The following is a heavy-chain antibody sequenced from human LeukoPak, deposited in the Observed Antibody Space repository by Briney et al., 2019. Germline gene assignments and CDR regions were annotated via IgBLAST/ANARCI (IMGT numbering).Heavy chain of an antibody. CDR2: ISGSGFST. Sequence: GGSLRLSCAASGFTFSSYAMSWVRQAPGKGLEWVSTISGSGFSTYYADSVKGRFTISRDNSKNTLYLQMNSLRAEDTAVYYCAKKKGYCSGGSCYVDYWGQGTLVTVSS. D-gene: IGHD2-15*01. V-gene: IGHV3-23*01. J-gene: IGHJ4*02. CDR1: GFTFSSYA. CDR3: AKKKGYCSGGSCYVDY.